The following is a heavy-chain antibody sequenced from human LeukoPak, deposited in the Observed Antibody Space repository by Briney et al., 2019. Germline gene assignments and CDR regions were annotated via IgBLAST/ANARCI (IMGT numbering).Heavy chain of an antibody. CDR3: AKDIYDSSGYYYEANYYYYYGMDV. D-gene: IGHD3-22*01. CDR2: IWYDGSNK. V-gene: IGHV3-30*02. Sequence: PGGSLRLSCAASGFTFSSYGMHWVRQAPGKGLEWVAVIWYDGSNKYYADSVKGRFTISRDNSKNTLYLQMNSLRAEDTALYYCAKDIYDSSGYYYEANYYYYYGMDVWGQGTTVTVSS. CDR1: GFTFSSYG. J-gene: IGHJ6*02.